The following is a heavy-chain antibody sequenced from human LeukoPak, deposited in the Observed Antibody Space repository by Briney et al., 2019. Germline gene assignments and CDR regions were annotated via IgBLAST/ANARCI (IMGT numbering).Heavy chain of an antibody. J-gene: IGHJ4*02. CDR2: IIPILGIA. Sequence: GASVKVSCKASGGTFSSYTISWVRQAPGQGLEWMGRIIPILGIANYAQKFQGRVTITADKSTSTAYMELSSLRSEDTAVYYCARTEGGTITGTYYFDCWGQGTLVTVSS. V-gene: IGHV1-69*02. CDR1: GGTFSSYT. D-gene: IGHD1-7*01. CDR3: ARTEGGTITGTYYFDC.